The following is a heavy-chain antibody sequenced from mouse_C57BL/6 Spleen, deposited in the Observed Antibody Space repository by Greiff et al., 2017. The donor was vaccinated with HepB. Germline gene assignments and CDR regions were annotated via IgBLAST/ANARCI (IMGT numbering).Heavy chain of an antibody. CDR3: ARQRVITTVVNWYFDV. D-gene: IGHD1-1*01. CDR1: GFTFSSYT. Sequence: DVMLVESGGGLVKPGGSLKLSCAASGFTFSSYTMSWVRQTPEKRLEWVATISGGGGNTYYPDSVKGRFTISRDNAKNTLYLQMSSLRSEDTAWYYCARQRVITTVVNWYFDVWGTGTTVTVSS. J-gene: IGHJ1*03. V-gene: IGHV5-9*01. CDR2: ISGGGGNT.